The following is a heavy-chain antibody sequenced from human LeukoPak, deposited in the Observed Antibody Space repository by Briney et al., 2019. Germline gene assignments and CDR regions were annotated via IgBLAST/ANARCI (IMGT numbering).Heavy chain of an antibody. V-gene: IGHV1-69*13. CDR1: GGAFSSYA. Sequence: SVKVSCKASGGAFSSYAISWVRQAPGQGLEWMGGIIPIFGTANYAQKFQGRVTITADESTSTAYMELSSLRSEDTAVYYCAREIGKIATYCSSTSCYHNWFDPWGQGTLVTVSS. CDR3: AREIGKIATYCSSTSCYHNWFDP. J-gene: IGHJ5*02. D-gene: IGHD2-2*01. CDR2: IIPIFGTA.